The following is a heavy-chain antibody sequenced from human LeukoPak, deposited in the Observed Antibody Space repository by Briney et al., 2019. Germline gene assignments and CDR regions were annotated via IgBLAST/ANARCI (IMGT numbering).Heavy chain of an antibody. D-gene: IGHD1-1*01. V-gene: IGHV4-59*01. CDR3: AGGGTEGGLEISFFFDL. CDR1: GGSISVYY. J-gene: IGHJ2*01. Sequence: PSETLSLTCTVSGGSISVYYWSWIRQPPGKGLEWIGYIFYGSTNYNPSLKRRVSISVDTSKNQVSLKLSAVTAADTAVSYWAGGGTEGGLEISFFFDLWGRGTLVTVSS. CDR2: IFYGST.